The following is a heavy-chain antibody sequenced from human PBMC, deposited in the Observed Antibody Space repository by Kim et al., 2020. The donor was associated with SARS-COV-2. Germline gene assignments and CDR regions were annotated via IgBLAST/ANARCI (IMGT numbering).Heavy chain of an antibody. CDR2: IKSKTDGGTT. CDR1: GFTFSNAW. CDR3: TPSDSIAVAPGEWGWFDP. V-gene: IGHV3-15*01. J-gene: IGHJ5*02. Sequence: GGSLRLSCAASGFTFSNAWMSWVRQAPGKGLEWVGRIKSKTDGGTTDYAAPVKGRFTISRDDSKNTLYLQMNSLKTEDTAVYYCTPSDSIAVAPGEWGWFDPWGQGTLVTVSS. D-gene: IGHD6-19*01.